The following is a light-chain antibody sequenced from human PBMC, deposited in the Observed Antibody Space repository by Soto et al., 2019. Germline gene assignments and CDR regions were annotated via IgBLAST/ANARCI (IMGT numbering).Light chain of an antibody. J-gene: IGKJ4*01. CDR1: QGIRND. CDR3: LQDDSYPLT. V-gene: IGKV1-6*01. Sequence: AIQMTQSPSSLSASVGDRVTITCRASQGIRNDLGWYQQKPEKAPKLLIYGASSLQSDVPSRFSGSGSGTDFTLTISSLQPEDFATYYCLQDDSYPLTFGGGTKVEIK. CDR2: GAS.